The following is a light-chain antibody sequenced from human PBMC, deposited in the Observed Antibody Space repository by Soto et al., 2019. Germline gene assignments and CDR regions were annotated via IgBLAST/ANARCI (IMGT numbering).Light chain of an antibody. V-gene: IGLV2-14*01. CDR2: DVS. CDR1: RSDVGAYNY. J-gene: IGLJ1*01. Sequence: QSAVSQPASVSRSRRQLSPMSCTGNRSDVGAYNYVSWYQQHPGKGPKIMIYDVSNRPSGVSDRFAGSKSGNTASLTISGLQSEDEAEYYCSSYTSSNSYVFGTGTKATVL. CDR3: SSYTSSNSYV.